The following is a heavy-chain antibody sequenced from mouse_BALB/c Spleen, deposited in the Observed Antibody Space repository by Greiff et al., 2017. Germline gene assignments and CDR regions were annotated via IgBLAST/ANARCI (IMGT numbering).Heavy chain of an antibody. J-gene: IGHJ1*01. Sequence: EVQLQQSGPELVKPGASVKISCKASGYSFTGYFMNWVMQSHGQSLEWIGRINPYNGDTFYNQKFKGKATLTVDKSSSTAHMELRSLASEDSAVYYCARTCLYWYFDVWGAGTTVTVSS. CDR1: GYSFTGYF. CDR3: ARTCLYWYFDV. V-gene: IGHV1-20*02. CDR2: INPYNGDT.